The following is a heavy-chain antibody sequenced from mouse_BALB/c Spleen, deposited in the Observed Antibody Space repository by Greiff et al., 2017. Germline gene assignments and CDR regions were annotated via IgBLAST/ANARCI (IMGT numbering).Heavy chain of an antibody. CDR3: ARYDGYFDD. CDR1: GFTFSSFG. Sequence: EVMLVESGGGLVQPGGSRKLSCAASGFTFSSFGMHWVRQAPEKGLEWVAYISSGSSTIYYADTVKGRFTISRDNPKNTLFLQMTSLRSEDTAMYYFARYDGYFDDWGQGTTLTVSS. CDR2: ISSGSSTI. V-gene: IGHV5-17*02. J-gene: IGHJ2*01. D-gene: IGHD2-3*01.